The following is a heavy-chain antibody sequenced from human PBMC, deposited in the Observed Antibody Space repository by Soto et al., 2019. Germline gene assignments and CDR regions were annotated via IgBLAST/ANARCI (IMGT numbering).Heavy chain of an antibody. CDR1: GFTFDDYT. CDR3: AKALSQTGTSYYYYGMDV. CDR2: ISWDGGST. Sequence: GGSLRLSCAASGFTFDDYTMHWVRQAPGKGLEWVSLISWDGGSTYYADSVKGRFTISRDNSKNSLYLQMNSLRTEDTALYYCAKALSQTGTSYYYYGMDVWGQGTTVTVSS. J-gene: IGHJ6*02. D-gene: IGHD1-1*01. V-gene: IGHV3-43*01.